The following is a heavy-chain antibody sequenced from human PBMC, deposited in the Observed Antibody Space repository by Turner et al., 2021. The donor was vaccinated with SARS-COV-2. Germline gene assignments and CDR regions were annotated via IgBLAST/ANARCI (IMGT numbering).Heavy chain of an antibody. CDR3: AKMASSSWYFDY. Sequence: EVQLVESGGGLVQPGWSLRLSVAASGFTFSSYWMSWVRQAPGKGLEWVANIKQDGSEKFYVDSVKGRFTISRDNAKNSLYLQMNSLRAEDTAVYYCAKMASSSWYFDYWGQGTLVTVSS. V-gene: IGHV3-7*03. CDR1: GFTFSSYW. D-gene: IGHD6-13*01. J-gene: IGHJ4*02. CDR2: IKQDGSEK.